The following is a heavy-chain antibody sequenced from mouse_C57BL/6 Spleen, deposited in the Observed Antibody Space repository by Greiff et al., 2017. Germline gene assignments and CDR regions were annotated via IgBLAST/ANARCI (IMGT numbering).Heavy chain of an antibody. V-gene: IGHV3-3*01. Sequence: EVKLVESGPSLVRPSQTLSLTCTVTGFSINSDCYWIWIRQFPGNKLEYIGYTFYSGITYYNPSLESRTYITRDTSKNQFSLKLSSVTTEDTATYYCARAPYYGSSSYAMDYWGQGTSVTVSS. CDR3: ARAPYYGSSSYAMDY. CDR2: TFYSGIT. J-gene: IGHJ4*01. D-gene: IGHD1-1*01. CDR1: GFSINSDCY.